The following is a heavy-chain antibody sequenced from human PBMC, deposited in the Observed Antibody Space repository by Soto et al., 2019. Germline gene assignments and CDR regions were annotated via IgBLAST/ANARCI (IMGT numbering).Heavy chain of an antibody. CDR3: AKGYGDYVREVAH. Sequence: DVQLLESGGALVQPGASLRLSCATSGFAFTSYAMSWVRQAPGKGLEWVSTIGGTGGTTYYADSVKGRITISKDDSKNTVYLQTNSLRAEHTGISYCAKGYGDYVREVAHWGQGTLVTVSA. J-gene: IGHJ4*02. D-gene: IGHD4-17*01. V-gene: IGHV3-23*01. CDR2: IGGTGGTT. CDR1: GFAFTSYA.